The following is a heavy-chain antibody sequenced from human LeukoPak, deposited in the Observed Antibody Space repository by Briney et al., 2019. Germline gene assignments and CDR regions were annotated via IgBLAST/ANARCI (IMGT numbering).Heavy chain of an antibody. Sequence: PGGSLRLSCAASGFTFSSYSMNWVRQAPGKGLEWVSSISSSSSYIYYADPVKGRFTISRDNAKNSLYLQMNSLRAEDTAVYYCAREPPLLDAFDIWGQGTMVTVSS. V-gene: IGHV3-21*01. J-gene: IGHJ3*02. CDR1: GFTFSSYS. D-gene: IGHD2-21*02. CDR3: AREPPLLDAFDI. CDR2: ISSSSSYI.